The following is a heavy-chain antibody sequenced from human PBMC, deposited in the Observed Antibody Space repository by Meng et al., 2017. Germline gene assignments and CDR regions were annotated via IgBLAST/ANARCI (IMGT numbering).Heavy chain of an antibody. CDR3: ARDGWLVRGVIIGSPRTYVDY. J-gene: IGHJ4*02. CDR1: GFTVSSNY. CDR2: IYSGGST. Sequence: GESLKISCAASGFTVSSNYMRWVRQAPGKGLQWVSVIYSGGSTNYADSVKGRFTIARDNSKNTLYLQLNSLRAEDTAVYYCARDGWLVRGVIIGSPRTYVDYWGQGTLVTVSS. D-gene: IGHD3-10*01. V-gene: IGHV3-66*02.